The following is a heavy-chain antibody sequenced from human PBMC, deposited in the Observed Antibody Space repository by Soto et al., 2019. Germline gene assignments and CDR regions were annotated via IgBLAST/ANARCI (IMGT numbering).Heavy chain of an antibody. CDR1: GGTFSSYA. D-gene: IGHD2-2*02. CDR3: ASSPQVVPAAIRGTYFDY. J-gene: IGHJ4*02. CDR2: IIPIFGTA. Sequence: VKVSFKASGGTFSSYAISWVRQAPGQGLGWMGGIIPIFGTANYAQKFQGRVTITADESTSTAYMELSSLRSEDTAVYYCASSPQVVPAAIRGTYFDYWGQGTLVTVSS. V-gene: IGHV1-69*01.